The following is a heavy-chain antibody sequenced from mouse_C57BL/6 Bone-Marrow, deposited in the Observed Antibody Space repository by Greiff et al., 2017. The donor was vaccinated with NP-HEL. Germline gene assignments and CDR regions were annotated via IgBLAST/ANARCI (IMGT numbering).Heavy chain of an antibody. CDR3: ASVDAWYAMDH. V-gene: IGHV1-50*01. CDR1: GYTFTSYW. J-gene: IGHJ4*01. Sequence: QVQLQQSGAELVKPGASVKLSCKASGYTFTSYWMQWVKQRPGQGLEWIGEIDPSDSYTNYNQKFKGKATLTVDTSSSTAYMQLSSLTSEDSAVYYCASVDAWYAMDHWGQGTSVTVSS. CDR2: IDPSDSYT.